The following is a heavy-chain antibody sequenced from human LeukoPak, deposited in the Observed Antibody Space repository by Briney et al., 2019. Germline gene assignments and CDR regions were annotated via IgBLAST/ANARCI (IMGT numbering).Heavy chain of an antibody. V-gene: IGHV3-23*01. CDR2: ISGSGGST. CDR3: AKEEELPSFDY. D-gene: IGHD3-16*02. J-gene: IGHJ4*02. Sequence: GGSLRLSXAASGFTFSSYAMSCVRQAPGKGMEWVSAISGSGGSTYYADSVKGRFTISRDNSKNTLYLQMNSLRAEDTAVYYCAKEEELPSFDYWGQGTLVTVSS. CDR1: GFTFSSYA.